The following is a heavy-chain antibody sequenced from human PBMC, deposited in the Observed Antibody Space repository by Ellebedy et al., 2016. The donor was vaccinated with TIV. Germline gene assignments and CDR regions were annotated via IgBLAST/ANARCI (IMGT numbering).Heavy chain of an antibody. D-gene: IGHD3-3*01. J-gene: IGHJ6*02. Sequence: SETLSLTCTVSGDSISTYYWSWIRQPPGKGLEWIGYIYYSGSTNYNPSLKSRVTISVDTSKNQFSLKLSSVTAADTAVYYCARGLLYYDFWSGYYKGAGDYYYAMDVWGQGTTVTVSS. V-gene: IGHV4-59*01. CDR1: GDSISTYY. CDR3: ARGLLYYDFWSGYYKGAGDYYYAMDV. CDR2: IYYSGST.